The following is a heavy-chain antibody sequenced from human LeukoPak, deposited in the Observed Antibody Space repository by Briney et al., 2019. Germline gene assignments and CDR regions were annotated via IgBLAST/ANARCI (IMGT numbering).Heavy chain of an antibody. CDR2: ISAYNGNT. CDR1: GYTFTSYG. D-gene: IGHD3-22*01. Sequence: ASVKVSCKASGYTFTSYGISWVRQAPGQGLEWMGWISAYNGNTNYAQKLQGRVTMTTDTSTSTAYMELRSLRSDDTAVYYCARGRYDSSGYYYHWYFDLWGRGTLVTVSS. CDR3: ARGRYDSSGYYYHWYFDL. V-gene: IGHV1-18*01. J-gene: IGHJ2*01.